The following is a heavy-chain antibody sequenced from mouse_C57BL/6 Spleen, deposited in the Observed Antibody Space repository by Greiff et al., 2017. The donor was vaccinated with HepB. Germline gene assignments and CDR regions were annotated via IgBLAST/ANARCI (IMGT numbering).Heavy chain of an antibody. CDR2: INPNYGTT. Sequence: VQLKQSGPELVKPGASVKISCKASGYSFTDYNMNWVKQSNGKSLEWIGVINPNYGTTSYNQKFKGKATLTVDKSSSTAYMKLNSLTSEDSAVYYCAISDYYGKRYYYAMDYWGQGTSVTVSS. D-gene: IGHD1-1*01. CDR3: AISDYYGKRYYYAMDY. V-gene: IGHV1-39*01. CDR1: GYSFTDYN. J-gene: IGHJ4*01.